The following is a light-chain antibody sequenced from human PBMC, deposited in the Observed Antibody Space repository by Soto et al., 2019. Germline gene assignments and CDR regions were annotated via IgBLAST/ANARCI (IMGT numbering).Light chain of an antibody. CDR3: SSYTNSNNLL. J-gene: IGLJ1*01. CDR2: DVT. V-gene: IGLV2-14*01. Sequence: QSALAQPASVSGSPGQSITISCTGTSSDVGAYNSVSWYQQHPGKAPKLMIYDVTNRPSGVSDRFSGSQSGNTASLTISGLQAEDEADYYCSSYTNSNNLLFADGTKVTV. CDR1: SSDVGAYNS.